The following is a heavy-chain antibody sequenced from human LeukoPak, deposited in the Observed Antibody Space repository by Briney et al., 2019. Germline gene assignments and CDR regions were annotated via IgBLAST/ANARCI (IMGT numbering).Heavy chain of an antibody. D-gene: IGHD5/OR15-5a*01. V-gene: IGHV4-4*07. CDR1: GGSLSSYY. Sequence: SETLSLTCTVSGGSLSSYYWGWFRQPPGKGLEWIGRIYTSGDTNYNPSLMSRVTMSVDISKNQFSLKLSSVTAADTAVYYCAREPVSTRFDYWGQGTLVTVSS. CDR3: AREPVSTRFDY. CDR2: IYTSGDT. J-gene: IGHJ4*02.